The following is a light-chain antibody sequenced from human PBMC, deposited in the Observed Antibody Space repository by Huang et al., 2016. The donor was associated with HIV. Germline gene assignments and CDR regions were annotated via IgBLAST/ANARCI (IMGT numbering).Light chain of an antibody. V-gene: IGKV3-15*01. CDR2: AAS. Sequence: VMMSQSPATLAASPGERVTLSCGASQSVNTNLAWYQQKPGQPPRLLIYAASTRANGVPARVAGSGSGTEFTLTIDSLQSDDFAVYYCQQYNKWPPEYTFGQGTRLEIK. J-gene: IGKJ2*01. CDR3: QQYNKWPPEYT. CDR1: QSVNTN.